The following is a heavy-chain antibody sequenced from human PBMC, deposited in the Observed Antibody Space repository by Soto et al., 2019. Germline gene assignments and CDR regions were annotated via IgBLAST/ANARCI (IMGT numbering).Heavy chain of an antibody. V-gene: IGHV3-30*18. CDR2: ISYDGSNK. Sequence: QVQLVESGGGVVQPGRSLRLSCAASGFTFSSYGMHWVRQAPGKGLEWVAVISYDGSNKYYADSVKGRFTISRDNSKNTLYLQMNSLRAEDTAVYYCAKSPGPVGYSGYTGYWGQGTLVTVSS. CDR3: AKSPGPVGYSGYTGY. J-gene: IGHJ4*02. D-gene: IGHD5-12*01. CDR1: GFTFSSYG.